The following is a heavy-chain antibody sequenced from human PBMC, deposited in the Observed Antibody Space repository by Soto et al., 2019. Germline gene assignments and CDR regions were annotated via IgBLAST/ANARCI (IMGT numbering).Heavy chain of an antibody. D-gene: IGHD1-26*01. Sequence: GGSLRLSCAASGFTFSTYAMNWVRQAPGKGLEWVSAISGSGGSTYYADSVRGRFTISRDNSKNTLYLQMNSLRAEDTAVYYCAKVTREEFDYWGQGTLVTVSS. CDR2: ISGSGGST. J-gene: IGHJ4*02. CDR3: AKVTREEFDY. V-gene: IGHV3-23*01. CDR1: GFTFSTYA.